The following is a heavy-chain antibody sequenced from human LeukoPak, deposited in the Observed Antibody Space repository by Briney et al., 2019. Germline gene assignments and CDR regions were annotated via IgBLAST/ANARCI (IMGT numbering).Heavy chain of an antibody. CDR3: ARGLLRSSNAFDP. V-gene: IGHV1-2*02. J-gene: IGHJ5*02. D-gene: IGHD6-13*01. CDR2: INPNSGGT. CDR1: GYTFTGYY. Sequence: ASVKVSCKASGYTFTGYYMHWVRQAPGQGLEWMGWINPNSGGTNYAQKFQGRVTMTRDTSISTAYMELSRLRSDDTAVYYCARGLLRSSNAFDPWGRGTLVTVSS.